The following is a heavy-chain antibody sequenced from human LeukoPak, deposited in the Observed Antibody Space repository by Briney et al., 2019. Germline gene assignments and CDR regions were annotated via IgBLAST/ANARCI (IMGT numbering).Heavy chain of an antibody. CDR1: GASISSGSNY. J-gene: IGHJ4*02. Sequence: SETLSLTCSVSGASISSGSNYWGWIRQPPGKTLEWIGSIYSSGSTNYNPSLKSRVTISVDTSKNQFSLKLSSVTAADTAVYYCARRGGSYYVLPRFDYWGQGTLVTVSS. CDR2: IYSSGST. V-gene: IGHV4-39*07. D-gene: IGHD1-26*01. CDR3: ARRGGSYYVLPRFDY.